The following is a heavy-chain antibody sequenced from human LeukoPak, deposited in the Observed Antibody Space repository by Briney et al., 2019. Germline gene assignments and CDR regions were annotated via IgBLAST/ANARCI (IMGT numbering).Heavy chain of an antibody. CDR1: GGSISSYY. J-gene: IGHJ4*02. CDR2: ISSSGSTI. D-gene: IGHD5-24*01. CDR3: ARAFRDGYDSGDY. V-gene: IGHV3-11*01. Sequence: LSLTCTVSGGSISSYYWSWIRQAPGKGLEWVSYISSSGSTIYYADSVKGRFTISRDNAKNSLYLQMNSLRAEDTAVYYCARAFRDGYDSGDYWGQGTLVTVSS.